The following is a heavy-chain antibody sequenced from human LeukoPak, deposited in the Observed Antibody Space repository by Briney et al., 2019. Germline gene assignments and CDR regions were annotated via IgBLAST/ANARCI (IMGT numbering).Heavy chain of an antibody. V-gene: IGHV1-2*02. Sequence: GASVKVSCKASGYSFTDYYMHWVRQAPGQGLESMGWINPASGGTNYPQKFQGRVTMTRDTSISTAYMELSRLRSDDTAVYYCARGGHYYSYSMDVWGKGTAVTVSS. CDR3: ARGGHYYSYSMDV. CDR2: INPASGGT. CDR1: GYSFTDYY. J-gene: IGHJ6*03.